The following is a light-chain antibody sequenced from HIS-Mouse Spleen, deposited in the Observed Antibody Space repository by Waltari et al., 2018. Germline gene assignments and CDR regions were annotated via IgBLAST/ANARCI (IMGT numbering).Light chain of an antibody. V-gene: IGKV2-30*02. CDR3: MQGTHWPPWT. Sequence: DVVMTQSPLSLPVTLGQPASISCRSSQSLVHSDGNTYLNWFQQRPGQSPRRLIYKVSNRDSGVPDRFSGSGSGTDFTLKISRVEAEDVGVYYCMQGTHWPPWTFGQGIKVEIK. CDR2: KVS. J-gene: IGKJ1*01. CDR1: QSLVHSDGNTY.